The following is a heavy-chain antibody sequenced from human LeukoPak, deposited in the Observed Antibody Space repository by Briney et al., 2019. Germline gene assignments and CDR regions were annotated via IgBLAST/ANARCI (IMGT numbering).Heavy chain of an antibody. D-gene: IGHD3-3*01. J-gene: IGHJ5*02. Sequence: SETLSLTCAVYGGSFSGYYWSWIRQPPGKGLEWIGEVNHSGSTNYNPSLKSRVTISVDTSKNQFSLKLSSVTAADTAVYYCARVNFWSGYYVGGWFDPWGQGTLVTVSS. V-gene: IGHV4-34*01. CDR2: VNHSGST. CDR3: ARVNFWSGYYVGGWFDP. CDR1: GGSFSGYY.